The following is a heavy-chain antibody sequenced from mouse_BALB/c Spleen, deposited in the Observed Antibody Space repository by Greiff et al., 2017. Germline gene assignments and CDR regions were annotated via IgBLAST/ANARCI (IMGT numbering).Heavy chain of an antibody. CDR2: ISYSGST. V-gene: IGHV3-2*02. CDR1: GYSITSDYA. J-gene: IGHJ4*01. D-gene: IGHD3-3*01. Sequence: VQLKESGPGLVKPSQSLSLTCTVTGYSITSDYAWNWIRQFPGNKLEWMGYISYSGSTSYNPSLKSRISITRDTSKNQFFLQLNSVTTEDTATYYCARGGTLYYAMDYWGQGTSVTVSS. CDR3: ARGGTLYYAMDY.